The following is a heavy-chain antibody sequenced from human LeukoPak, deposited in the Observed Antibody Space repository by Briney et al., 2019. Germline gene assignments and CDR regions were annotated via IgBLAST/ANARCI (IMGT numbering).Heavy chain of an antibody. J-gene: IGHJ6*02. Sequence: SGKVSCKASGGTFSSYAISWVRQAHGQGLEWMGRIIPILAIANYAQKLQGRVTSNADKSTSTAYMERSSLRSEDTAVYYCARSYSGSYDSRTYYYGMDVWGQGTTVTVSS. CDR3: ARSYSGSYDSRTYYYGMDV. CDR1: GGTFSSYA. D-gene: IGHD3-10*01. CDR2: IIPILAIA. V-gene: IGHV1-69*04.